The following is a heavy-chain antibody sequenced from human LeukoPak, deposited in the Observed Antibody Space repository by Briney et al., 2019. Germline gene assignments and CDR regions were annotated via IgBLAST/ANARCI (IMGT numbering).Heavy chain of an antibody. Sequence: TGGSLRLSCAASGFTFSSYAMSGLRHAPGKGLEWVSDLCGSGGSTYYADSVKGRFTISRDNSKNTLYLQMNSLRADDTAVYYCAKDLHVVVPAASSLDYWGQGTLVTVSS. CDR1: GFTFSSYA. J-gene: IGHJ4*02. V-gene: IGHV3-23*01. CDR2: LCGSGGST. CDR3: AKDLHVVVPAASSLDY. D-gene: IGHD2-2*01.